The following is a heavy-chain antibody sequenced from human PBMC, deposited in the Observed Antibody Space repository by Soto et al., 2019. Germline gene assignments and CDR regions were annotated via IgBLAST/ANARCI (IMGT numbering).Heavy chain of an antibody. V-gene: IGHV1-3*01. CDR3: ARGMESIGATFGYIDV. CDR1: GYTFTSYA. Sequence: ASVKVSCKASGYTFTSYAVHWVRQAPGQRLEWMGWINAGNGNTKYSQKFQGRVTITSDTSASTAYMELSSLRSEDTAVYYCARGMESIGATFGYIDVWGKGTTVTVSS. J-gene: IGHJ6*03. CDR2: INAGNGNT. D-gene: IGHD5-12*01.